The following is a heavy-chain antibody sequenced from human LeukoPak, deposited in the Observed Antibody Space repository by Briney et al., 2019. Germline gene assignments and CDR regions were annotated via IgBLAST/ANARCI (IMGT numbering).Heavy chain of an antibody. CDR3: AATMGHIVVVVGATPREDLAFDI. V-gene: IGHV1-58*02. D-gene: IGHD2-15*01. J-gene: IGHJ3*02. Sequence: EASVKVSCKASGFTFTSSAMQWVRQARGQRLEWIGWIVVGSGNTSYAQKFQERVTITRDMSTSTAYMEPSSLRSEDTAVYYCAATMGHIVVVVGATPREDLAFDIWGQGTMVTISS. CDR1: GFTFTSSA. CDR2: IVVGSGNT.